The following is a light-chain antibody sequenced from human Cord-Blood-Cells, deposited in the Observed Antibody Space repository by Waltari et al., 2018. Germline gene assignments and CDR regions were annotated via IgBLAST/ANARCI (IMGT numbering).Light chain of an antibody. CDR1: SSDVGSYNL. CDR3: CSYAGSSTFLYV. Sequence: QSALTQPASVSGSPGQSITISCTATSSDVGSYNLFSWYQQHPGKAPKLMIYEGSKRPSGVSNRFSGSKSGNTASLTISGLQAEDEADYYCCSYAGSSTFLYVFGTGTKVTVL. V-gene: IGLV2-23*01. J-gene: IGLJ1*01. CDR2: EGS.